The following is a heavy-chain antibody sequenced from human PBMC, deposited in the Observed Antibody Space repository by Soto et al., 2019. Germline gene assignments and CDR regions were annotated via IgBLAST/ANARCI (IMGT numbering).Heavy chain of an antibody. CDR3: ARDLGGWPDY. CDR2: IYYSGST. V-gene: IGHV4-39*02. Sequence: SETLSLTCTVSGGSISSSSYYWGWIRQPPGKGLEWIGSIYYSGSTYYNPSLKSRVTISVDTSKNQFSLKLRSVTAADTAVYYCARDLGGWPDYWGQGTLVTVSS. J-gene: IGHJ4*02. CDR1: GGSISSSSYY. D-gene: IGHD2-15*01.